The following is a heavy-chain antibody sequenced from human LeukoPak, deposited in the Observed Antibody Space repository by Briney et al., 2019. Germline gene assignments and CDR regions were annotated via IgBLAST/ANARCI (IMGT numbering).Heavy chain of an antibody. V-gene: IGHV1-18*01. Sequence: ASVKVSCKASGGTFSSYAISWVRQAPGQGLEWMGRISAYNGNAKYSQNFQGRVTMTTDTPTSTAYMELRSLRSDDTAVYYCARERVGGDYYYYGMDVWGQGTTVTVSS. CDR2: ISAYNGNA. D-gene: IGHD2-15*01. J-gene: IGHJ6*02. CDR3: ARERVGGDYYYYGMDV. CDR1: GGTFSSYA.